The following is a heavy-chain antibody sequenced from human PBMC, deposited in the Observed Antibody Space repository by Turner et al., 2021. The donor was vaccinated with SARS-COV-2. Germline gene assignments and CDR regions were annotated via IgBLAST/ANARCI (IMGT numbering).Heavy chain of an antibody. CDR1: GFTFSTYG. Sequence: QVQLVESGGGVVQPGRSLRLSCVAYGFTFSTYGMHWVRQDPGKGLEWVAVISYHGSNKYDADSVKGRFTISRDNSKNTLYLQMNSLRAEDTAVYYCAKDHVTVAAYFDYWGQGTLVTVSS. V-gene: IGHV3-30*18. D-gene: IGHD6-19*01. CDR3: AKDHVTVAAYFDY. CDR2: ISYHGSNK. J-gene: IGHJ4*02.